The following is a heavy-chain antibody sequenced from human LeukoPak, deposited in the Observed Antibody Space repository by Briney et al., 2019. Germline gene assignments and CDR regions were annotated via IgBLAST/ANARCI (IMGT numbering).Heavy chain of an antibody. CDR2: INHSGST. Sequence: RTSETLSLTCAVYGGSFSGYYWSWIRQPPGKGLEWIGEINHSGSTNYNPSLKSRVTISVDTSKNQFSLKLSSVTAADTAVYYCARGPVYFVWLLSYYYYYGMDVWGQGTTVTVSS. J-gene: IGHJ6*02. CDR1: GGSFSGYY. CDR3: ARGPVYFVWLLSYYYYYGMDV. D-gene: IGHD3-9*01. V-gene: IGHV4-34*01.